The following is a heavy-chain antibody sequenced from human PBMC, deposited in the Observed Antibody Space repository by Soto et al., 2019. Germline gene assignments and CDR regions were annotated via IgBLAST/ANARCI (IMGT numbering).Heavy chain of an antibody. D-gene: IGHD6-19*01. CDR2: ISYDGSNK. V-gene: IGHV3-30-3*01. CDR1: GFTFSSYA. Sequence: GGSLRLSCAASGFTFSSYAMHWVRQAPGKGLEWVAVISYDGSNKYYADSVKGRFTISRDNSKNTLYLQMNSLRAEDTAVYYYARDHQWLARYYFHYWGQGTLVTVSS. CDR3: ARDHQWLARYYFHY. J-gene: IGHJ4*02.